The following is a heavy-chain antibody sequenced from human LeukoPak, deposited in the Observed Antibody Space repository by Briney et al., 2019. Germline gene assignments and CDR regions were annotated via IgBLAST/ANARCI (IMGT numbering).Heavy chain of an antibody. Sequence: SGTLSLTCTVSGGSISSYYWSWIRQPPGKGLEWIGYIYYSGSTNYDPSLKSRVTISVDTSKNQFSLKLSSVTAADTAVYYCARLDRYSRTLDYWGQGTLVTVSS. J-gene: IGHJ4*02. CDR3: ARLDRYSRTLDY. D-gene: IGHD6-13*01. V-gene: IGHV4-59*01. CDR2: IYYSGST. CDR1: GGSISSYY.